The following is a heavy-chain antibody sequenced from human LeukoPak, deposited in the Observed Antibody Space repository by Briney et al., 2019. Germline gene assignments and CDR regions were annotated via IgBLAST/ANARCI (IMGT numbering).Heavy chain of an antibody. V-gene: IGHV4-34*01. CDR1: GGSFSGYY. Sequence: SETLSLTCAVYGGSFSGYYWSWIRQPPGKGLEWIGEINHSGSTNYNPSLKSRVTISVDTSKNQFSLKLSSVTAAGTAVYYCARHARVGATYFDYWGQGTLVTVSS. CDR3: ARHARVGATYFDY. J-gene: IGHJ4*02. D-gene: IGHD1-26*01. CDR2: INHSGST.